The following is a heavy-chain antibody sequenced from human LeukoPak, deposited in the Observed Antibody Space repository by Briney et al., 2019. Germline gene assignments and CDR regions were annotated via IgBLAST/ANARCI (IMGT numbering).Heavy chain of an antibody. J-gene: IGHJ6*02. Sequence: GESLKISCKASGYSLTNYWIAWVRQMPGKGLEWMGIIFPGDSETRYSPSFQGQVTISAEKSISTAYLQWSSLRASDTAMYYCARQYYSDNNRGMDVWGQGTTVTVSS. V-gene: IGHV5-51*01. CDR3: ARQYYSDNNRGMDV. CDR2: IFPGDSET. D-gene: IGHD3-22*01. CDR1: GYSLTNYW.